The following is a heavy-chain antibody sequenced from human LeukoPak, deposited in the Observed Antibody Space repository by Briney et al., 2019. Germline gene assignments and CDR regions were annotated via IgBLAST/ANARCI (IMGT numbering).Heavy chain of an antibody. Sequence: GGSLRLSCAASGFTFSSYWMHWVRQAPGKGLVWVSIINNDGSETRYAGSVKGRFTISRDNAKNTLHLQMNSLRADDTAVYYCATAGQGYMDVWGKGTTVTVSS. CDR2: INNDGSET. J-gene: IGHJ6*03. CDR1: GFTFSSYW. D-gene: IGHD1-14*01. V-gene: IGHV3-74*01. CDR3: ATAGQGYMDV.